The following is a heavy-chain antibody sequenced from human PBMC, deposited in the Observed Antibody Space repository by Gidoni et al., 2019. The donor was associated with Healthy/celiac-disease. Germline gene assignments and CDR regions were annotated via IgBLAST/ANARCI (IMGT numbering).Heavy chain of an antibody. J-gene: IGHJ4*02. CDR1: GFTFSSYS. Sequence: EVQLVESGGGLVKPGGSLRLSCAASGFTFSSYSMNWVRQAPGKGLEWVSSISISSSYIYYADSVKGRFTISRDNAKNSLYLQMNSLRAEDTAVYYCARERITMVRGFDYWGQGTLVTVSS. D-gene: IGHD3-10*01. V-gene: IGHV3-21*01. CDR3: ARERITMVRGFDY. CDR2: ISISSSYI.